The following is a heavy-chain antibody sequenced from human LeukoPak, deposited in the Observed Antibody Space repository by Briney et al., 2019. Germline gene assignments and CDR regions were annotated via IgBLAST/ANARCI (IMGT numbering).Heavy chain of an antibody. CDR3: AKDSRITMIVVVTSFGY. J-gene: IGHJ4*02. CDR2: ISSTGGTT. V-gene: IGHV3-23*01. CDR1: GITFSSYG. D-gene: IGHD3-22*01. Sequence: GGSLRLSCAASGITFSSYGMSWVRQAPGKGLEWVSSISSTGGTTYYADSVKGRFTISRDNSKNTLYLQMNSLRAEDTAIYYCAKDSRITMIVVVTSFGYWGQGTLVTVSS.